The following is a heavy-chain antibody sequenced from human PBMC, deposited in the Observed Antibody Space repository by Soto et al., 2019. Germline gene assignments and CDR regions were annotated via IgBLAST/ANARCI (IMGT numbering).Heavy chain of an antibody. CDR1: GYTFTNYG. CDR2: ISAGNGNT. J-gene: IGHJ5*02. V-gene: IGHV1-18*01. CDR3: ARDFYYYDSSGYLKGENWFDP. D-gene: IGHD3-22*01. Sequence: ASVKVSCKASGYTFTNYGISWVRQAPGQGLEWMGWISAGNGNTKYSQKFQGRVTITRDTSASTAYMELSSLRSEDTAVYYCARDFYYYDSSGYLKGENWFDPWGQGTLVTVSS.